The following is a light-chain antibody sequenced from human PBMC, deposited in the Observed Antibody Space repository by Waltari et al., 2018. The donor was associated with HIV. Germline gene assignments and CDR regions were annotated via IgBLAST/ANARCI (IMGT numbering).Light chain of an antibody. V-gene: IGKV1-17*02. CDR3: LQNNTFLIT. CDR1: QDIGHD. CDR2: GAS. Sequence: DIQMTQSPSSLSASVGDRVSMTCRATQDIGHDLAWYQHRPGSGPRRLICGASTLQRGVPPRFIGRGSGTDFTLIINNLQPDDRATYYCLQNNTFLITFGQGTKVEI. J-gene: IGKJ2*01.